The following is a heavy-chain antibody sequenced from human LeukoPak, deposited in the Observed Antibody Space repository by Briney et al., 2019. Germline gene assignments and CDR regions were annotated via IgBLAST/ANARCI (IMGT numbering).Heavy chain of an antibody. Sequence: PSETLSLTCTVSGDSITSYYWSWIRQPPGKGLEWIGYIHYSGSTNYNPSLKSRVTISVDTSKNQFSLKLSSVTAADTAVYYCASGTRYNTFEYWGQGTLVTVSS. V-gene: IGHV4-59*12. CDR3: ASGTRYNTFEY. CDR1: GDSITSYY. CDR2: IHYSGST. J-gene: IGHJ4*02. D-gene: IGHD3-3*01.